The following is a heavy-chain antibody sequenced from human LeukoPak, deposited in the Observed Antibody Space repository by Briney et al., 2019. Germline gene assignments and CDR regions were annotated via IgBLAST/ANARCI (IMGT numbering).Heavy chain of an antibody. CDR2: ISGSGGST. D-gene: IGHD4-17*01. J-gene: IGHJ4*02. Sequence: PGGSLRLSCAASGFTFSSYAMSWVRQAPGKGLEWVSAISGSGGSTYYADSVKGRFTISRDNSKNTLYLQMNSLRAEDTAVYYCAKDQGSGYGDGGRFDYWGQGTLVTVSS. CDR3: AKDQGSGYGDGGRFDY. V-gene: IGHV3-23*01. CDR1: GFTFSSYA.